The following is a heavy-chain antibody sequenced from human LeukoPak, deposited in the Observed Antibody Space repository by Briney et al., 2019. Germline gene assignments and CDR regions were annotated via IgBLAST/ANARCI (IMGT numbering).Heavy chain of an antibody. D-gene: IGHD4-17*01. Sequence: GESLKISCKGSGYSFTSYWIGWVRQMPGKGLEWMGIIYPGDSDTRYSPSFQGQVTISADKSISTAYLQWSSLKASDTAMYYCASPGGMDGDYEDPTVAFDIWGQGTMVTVSS. CDR1: GYSFTSYW. J-gene: IGHJ3*02. CDR2: IYPGDSDT. V-gene: IGHV5-51*01. CDR3: ASPGGMDGDYEDPTVAFDI.